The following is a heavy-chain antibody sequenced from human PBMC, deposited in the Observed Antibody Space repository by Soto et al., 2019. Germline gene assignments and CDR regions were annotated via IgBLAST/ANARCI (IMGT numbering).Heavy chain of an antibody. Sequence: SVKVSCKASGGTFSSYAISWVRQAPGQGLEWMGGIIPIFGTANYAQKFQGRVTITADKSTSTAYMELSSLRSEDTAVDYCARGLLYDSSGDYYYGMDVWGQGTTVTVSS. CDR2: IIPIFGTA. CDR3: ARGLLYDSSGDYYYGMDV. D-gene: IGHD3-22*01. J-gene: IGHJ6*02. V-gene: IGHV1-69*06. CDR1: GGTFSSYA.